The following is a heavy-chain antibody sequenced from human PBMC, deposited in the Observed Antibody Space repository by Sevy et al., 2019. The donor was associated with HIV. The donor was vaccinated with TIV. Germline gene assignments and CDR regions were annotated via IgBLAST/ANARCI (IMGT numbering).Heavy chain of an antibody. CDR2: INSDRQT. Sequence: SETLSLTCAVYGGSFSGYYWTWIRQFPGQELQWIGEINSDRQTKKNPSLSSRVTISVDSSMNQFSLKLISVTAADTAVYYCARGRMDLWSGYYDFWGRGTLVTVSS. CDR3: ARGRMDLWSGYYDF. V-gene: IGHV4-34*01. CDR1: GGSFSGYY. D-gene: IGHD3-3*01. J-gene: IGHJ4*02.